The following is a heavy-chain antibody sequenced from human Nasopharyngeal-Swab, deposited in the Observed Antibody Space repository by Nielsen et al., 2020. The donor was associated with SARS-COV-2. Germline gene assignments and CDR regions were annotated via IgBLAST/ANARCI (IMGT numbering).Heavy chain of an antibody. Sequence: ASVKVSCKASGYTFTSYAMNWVRQSPGQGLEWMGWINTNTGNPTYAQRFTGRFVFSLDTSVSTAYLQISSLKAEDTAVYYCARDHPTQPGDTAMDNSDYWGQGTLVTVSS. CDR2: INTNTGNP. CDR1: GYTFTSYA. V-gene: IGHV7-4-1*02. CDR3: ARDHPTQPGDTAMDNSDY. D-gene: IGHD5-18*01. J-gene: IGHJ4*02.